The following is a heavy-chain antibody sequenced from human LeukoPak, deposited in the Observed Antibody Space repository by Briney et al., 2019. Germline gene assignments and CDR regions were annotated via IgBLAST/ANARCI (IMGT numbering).Heavy chain of an antibody. D-gene: IGHD2-15*01. CDR1: GFIFSNYF. Sequence: GGSLRLSCAASGFIFSNYFMTWVRRAPGKGLEWISTITGSGANTYYADSVKGRFTISRDSSRSTLYLQMSSLRADDTALYYCAKYCSGVSCFSGLDSWGQGTLVTVSP. CDR3: AKYCSGVSCFSGLDS. CDR2: ITGSGANT. V-gene: IGHV3-23*01. J-gene: IGHJ4*02.